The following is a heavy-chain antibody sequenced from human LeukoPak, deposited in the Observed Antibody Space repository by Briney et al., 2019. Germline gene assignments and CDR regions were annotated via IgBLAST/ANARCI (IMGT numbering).Heavy chain of an antibody. CDR3: AELGITMIGGV. D-gene: IGHD3-10*02. V-gene: IGHV3-30*18. CDR1: GFSFSSYG. J-gene: IGHJ6*04. CDR2: ISYDGSNK. Sequence: GGSLRLSCAASGFSFSSYGMHWVRQAPGKGLEWVAVISYDGSNKYYADSVKGRFTISRDNAKNSLYLQMNSLRAEDTAVYYCAELGITMIGGVWGKGTTVTISS.